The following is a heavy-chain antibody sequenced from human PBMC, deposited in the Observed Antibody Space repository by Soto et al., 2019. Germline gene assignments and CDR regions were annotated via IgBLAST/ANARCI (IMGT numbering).Heavy chain of an antibody. CDR2: INPSGGST. Sequence: GASVKVSCKASGYTLIMYYIHWMRQAPGQGLEWMGLINPSGGSTTYAQKFQGRVTMTRDTSMSTVYMDLSGLRSEDSAVYYCARSPYSSGYYYAIDYWGQGTQVTVSS. V-gene: IGHV1-46*01. D-gene: IGHD3-22*01. CDR1: GYTLIMYY. CDR3: ARSPYSSGYYYAIDY. J-gene: IGHJ4*02.